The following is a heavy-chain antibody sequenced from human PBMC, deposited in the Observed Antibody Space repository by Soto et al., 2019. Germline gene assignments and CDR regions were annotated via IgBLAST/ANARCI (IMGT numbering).Heavy chain of an antibody. Sequence: ASVKVSCTASGYTFTSYYMHWVRQAPGQGLEWMGIINPSGGSTSYAQKFQGRVTMTRDTSTSTVYMELSSLRSEDTAVYYCASLNRGTVYYFDYWGQGTLVTVSS. V-gene: IGHV1-46*03. J-gene: IGHJ4*02. CDR1: GYTFTSYY. CDR3: ASLNRGTVYYFDY. CDR2: INPSGGST. D-gene: IGHD3-10*01.